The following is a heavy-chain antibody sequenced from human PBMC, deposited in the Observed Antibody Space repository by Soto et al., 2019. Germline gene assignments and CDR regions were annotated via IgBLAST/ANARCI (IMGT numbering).Heavy chain of an antibody. Sequence: EVQLLESGGGLVQPGGSLRLSCAASGFTFNSYAMSWVRQAPGKGLEWVSTISGSGRSTYYADSVKGRFTISRDNSKNTLYLQMNSLRAEDTAVYYCAKRPWNDHYYFDYWGQGTLVTVSS. CDR3: AKRPWNDHYYFDY. CDR1: GFTFNSYA. CDR2: ISGSGRST. J-gene: IGHJ4*02. V-gene: IGHV3-23*01. D-gene: IGHD1-1*01.